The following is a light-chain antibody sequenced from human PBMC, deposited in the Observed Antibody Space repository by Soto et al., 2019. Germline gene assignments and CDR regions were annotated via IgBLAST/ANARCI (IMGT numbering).Light chain of an antibody. CDR1: SSDVGGYNY. J-gene: IGLJ1*01. V-gene: IGLV2-14*01. Sequence: QSELTQPASVSGSPGQSITISCTGTSSDVGGYNYVSWYQHHPGKAPKLMIYEVTNRPSGVSNRFSGSKSGNTASLTISGLQAEDEADYYCSSYTSTSSPFVFGTGTKLTVL. CDR2: EVT. CDR3: SSYTSTSSPFV.